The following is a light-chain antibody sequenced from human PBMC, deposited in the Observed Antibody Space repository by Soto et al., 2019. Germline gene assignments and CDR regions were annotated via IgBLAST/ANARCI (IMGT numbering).Light chain of an antibody. CDR2: EVS. J-gene: IGLJ1*01. V-gene: IGLV2-14*01. Sequence: QSALTQPASVSGSPGQSITISCTGTRTDFGGYNYVSWYQQHPGKAPKLIIFEVSNRPSGVSNRFSGSKSGNTASLTISGLQAEDEADYYCSSYTSSTNYVFGTGTKVTVL. CDR1: RTDFGGYNY. CDR3: SSYTSSTNYV.